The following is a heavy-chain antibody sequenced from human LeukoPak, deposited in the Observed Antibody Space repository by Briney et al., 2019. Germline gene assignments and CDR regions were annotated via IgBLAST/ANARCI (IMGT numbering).Heavy chain of an antibody. CDR1: GVTLSGYS. J-gene: IGHJ4*02. CDR2: ITFTGTT. V-gene: IGHV3-48*01. Sequence: GGSLRLSCAASGVTLSGYSMNWVRQAPGKGLEWVSHITFTGTTYYADSVKGRFTISRDNAKKSLSLQMNSLRAEDTAINYCSTAKFDYWGQGTLVTVSS. CDR3: STAKFDY.